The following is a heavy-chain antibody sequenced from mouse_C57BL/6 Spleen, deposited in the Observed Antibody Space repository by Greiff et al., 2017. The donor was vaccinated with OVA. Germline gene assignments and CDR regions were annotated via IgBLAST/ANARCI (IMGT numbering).Heavy chain of an antibody. CDR3: TSYSNYVGAMDD. CDR2: ISSGGDYL. Sequence: EVQRVESGEGLVKPGGSLKLSCAASGFTFRSYAMSWVRQTPEKRLEWVAYISSGGDYLYYADTVKGRFTISRDNARNTLYLQMSSLKSEDTAMYYWTSYSNYVGAMDDWGQGTSVTVSS. CDR1: GFTFRSYA. D-gene: IGHD2-5*01. J-gene: IGHJ4*01. V-gene: IGHV5-9-1*02.